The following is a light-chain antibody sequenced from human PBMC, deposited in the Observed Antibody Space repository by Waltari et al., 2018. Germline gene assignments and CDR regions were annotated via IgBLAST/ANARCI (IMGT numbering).Light chain of an antibody. CDR1: SSDVGVYNY. CDR3: SSSTGTIWV. CDR2: DVS. V-gene: IGLV2-14*03. J-gene: IGLJ3*02. Sequence: QSALTQPASVSGSPGQSITISCSGISSDVGVYNYVSWYQQHAGKAPELMIYDVSNRPSGVSNRFSGSKSGSTASLTISGLQAEDEADYYCSSSTGTIWVFGGGTKVSVL.